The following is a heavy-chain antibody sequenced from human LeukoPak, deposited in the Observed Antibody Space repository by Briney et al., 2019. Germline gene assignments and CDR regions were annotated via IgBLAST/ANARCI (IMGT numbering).Heavy chain of an antibody. CDR3: ARDDLTGTSARWDYYYMDV. J-gene: IGHJ6*03. CDR2: IIPIFGTA. D-gene: IGHD1-7*01. CDR1: GGTFSSYA. Sequence: KISCKASGGTFSSYAISWVRQAPGQGLEWMGGIIPIFGTANYAQKFQGRVTITADESTSTAYMELSSLRSEDTAVYYCARDDLTGTSARWDYYYMDVWGKGTTVTVSS. V-gene: IGHV1-69*01.